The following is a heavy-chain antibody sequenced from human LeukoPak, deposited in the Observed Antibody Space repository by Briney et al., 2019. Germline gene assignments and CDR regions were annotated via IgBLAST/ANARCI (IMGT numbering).Heavy chain of an antibody. CDR2: ISSSSSYI. CDR3: ARDQGGYADY. J-gene: IGHJ4*02. Sequence: GGSLRLSCAASGFTFSSYSMNWVRQAPGKGLEWVSSISSSSSYIYNADSVKGRFTISRDNAKNSLYLQMNSLRAEDTAVYYCARDQGGYADYWGQGTLVTVSS. D-gene: IGHD5-12*01. V-gene: IGHV3-21*01. CDR1: GFTFSSYS.